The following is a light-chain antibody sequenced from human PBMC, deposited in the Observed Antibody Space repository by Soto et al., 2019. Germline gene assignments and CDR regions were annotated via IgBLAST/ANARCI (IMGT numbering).Light chain of an antibody. CDR2: GAS. CDR3: QPYGSSPRT. Sequence: EIVLTQSPGALSLSPGERATLSCGASQSVSSSYLAWYQQKPGQAPRLLIYGASTRATGIPDRFSGSGSGTDFTLTISRLEPEDFAVSYCQPYGSSPRTFGQGTKVEIK. J-gene: IGKJ1*01. CDR1: QSVSSSY. V-gene: IGKV3-20*01.